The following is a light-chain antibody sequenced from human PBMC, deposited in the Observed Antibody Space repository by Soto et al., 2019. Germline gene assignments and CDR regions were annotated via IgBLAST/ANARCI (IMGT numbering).Light chain of an antibody. CDR1: QSVLYSSNNKNY. J-gene: IGKJ1*01. Sequence: DIVMTQSPDSLAVSLGERATINCKSSQSVLYSSNNKNYLAWYQQKPGQPRKLLIYWASTRESGVPDRFSGSGSGTDFTLTISSLQAEDVAVYYCQQYYSTPVTFGQGTKVEIK. V-gene: IGKV4-1*01. CDR2: WAS. CDR3: QQYYSTPVT.